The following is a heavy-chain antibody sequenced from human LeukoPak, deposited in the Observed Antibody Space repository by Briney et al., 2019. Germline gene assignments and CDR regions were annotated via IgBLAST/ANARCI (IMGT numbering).Heavy chain of an antibody. J-gene: IGHJ2*01. V-gene: IGHV4-59*01. Sequence: PSETLSLTCTVSGGSISSYYWSWIRQPPGKGLEWIGYIYYSGSTNYNPSLKSRVTISVDTSKNQFSLKLSSVTAADTAVYYCARKRGYTRLVYWYFDLWGRGTLVTVSS. D-gene: IGHD3-16*02. CDR1: GGSISSYY. CDR2: IYYSGST. CDR3: ARKRGYTRLVYWYFDL.